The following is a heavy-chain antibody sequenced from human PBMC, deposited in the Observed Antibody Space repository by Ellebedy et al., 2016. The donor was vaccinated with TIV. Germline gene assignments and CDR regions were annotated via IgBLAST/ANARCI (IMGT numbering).Heavy chain of an antibody. J-gene: IGHJ4*02. V-gene: IGHV4-4*02. CDR3: ARDTYYYDSSGYLGGFDY. D-gene: IGHD3-22*01. CDR2: IHHSGTT. CDR1: SGSFISTNW. Sequence: SETLSLXXTVSSGSFISTNWLHWVRQAPGKGLEWIGEIHHSGTTNYNPSLQSRVSISVGKSKNHFSLRLTSVTAADTAVYYCARDTYYYDSSGYLGGFDYWGQGTLVTVSS.